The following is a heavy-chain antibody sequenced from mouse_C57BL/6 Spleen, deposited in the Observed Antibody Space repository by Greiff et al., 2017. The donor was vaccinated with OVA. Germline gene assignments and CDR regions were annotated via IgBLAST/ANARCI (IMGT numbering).Heavy chain of an antibody. CDR1: GCTFTSYW. D-gene: IGHD1-1*01. CDR3: ARRTTVVANLDY. V-gene: IGHV1-55*01. CDR2: IYPGSGST. Sequence: QVQLKQPGAELVKPGASVKMSCKASGCTFTSYWITWVKQRPGQGLEWIGDIYPGSGSTNYNEKFKSKATLTVDTSSSTAYMQLSSLTSEDSAVYYCARRTTVVANLDYWGQGTTLTVSS. J-gene: IGHJ2*01.